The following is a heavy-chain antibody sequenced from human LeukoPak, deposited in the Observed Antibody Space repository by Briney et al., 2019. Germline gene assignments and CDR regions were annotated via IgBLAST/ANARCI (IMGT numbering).Heavy chain of an antibody. CDR2: INPSGGST. CDR3: VSSGWYRGFDY. J-gene: IGHJ4*02. D-gene: IGHD6-19*01. V-gene: IGHV1-46*03. CDR1: GGTFSSYA. Sequence: ASVKVSCKASGGTFSSYAISWVRQAPGQGLEWMGIINPSGGSTSYAQKFQGRVTMTRDTSTSTVYMELSSLRSEDTAVYYCVSSGWYRGFDYWGQGTLVTVSS.